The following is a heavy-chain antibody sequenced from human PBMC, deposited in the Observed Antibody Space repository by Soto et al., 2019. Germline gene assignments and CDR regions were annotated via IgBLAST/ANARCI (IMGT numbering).Heavy chain of an antibody. J-gene: IGHJ4*02. Sequence: QVQLVQSGAEVKKPGASVKVSCKASGYTFTSYGISWVRQAPGQGLEWMGWISAFNGNTYYAQKLRGRVTMATDTTTLTVHMERRSQGCEDTAVYYCERKDDSSGIGRPFSLWGQGTLVTVSS. CDR2: ISAFNGNT. D-gene: IGHD3-22*01. V-gene: IGHV1-18*01. CDR1: GYTFTSYG. CDR3: ERKDDSSGIGRPFSL.